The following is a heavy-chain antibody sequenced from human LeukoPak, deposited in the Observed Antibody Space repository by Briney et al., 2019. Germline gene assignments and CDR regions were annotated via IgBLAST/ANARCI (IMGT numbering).Heavy chain of an antibody. CDR3: AKAGGIAAAGAFDY. V-gene: IGHV3-9*03. Sequence: GGSLRLPCAASGFTLDVYAMHWARQAPGKGLEWVSGISWNSGSIGYADSVKGRFTISRDNAKNSLYLQMNSLRAEDMALYYCAKAGGIAAAGAFDYWGQGTLVTVST. CDR1: GFTLDVYA. CDR2: ISWNSGSI. J-gene: IGHJ4*02. D-gene: IGHD6-13*01.